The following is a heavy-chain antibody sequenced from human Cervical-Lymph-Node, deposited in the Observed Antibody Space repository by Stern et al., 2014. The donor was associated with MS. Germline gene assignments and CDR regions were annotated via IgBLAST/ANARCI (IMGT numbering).Heavy chain of an antibody. Sequence: VQLVESGPGLVKPSQTLPLTCTVSGGSINSGGYYWSWIRQYPGKGLEWIGYIYYTGSAHYDPSLKSRISMLIDTSKNQFSLNLNSVTAAGTAVYYCARGARYSDSSGYYFYFDYWGQGTLVTVSS. CDR3: ARGARYSDSSGYYFYFDY. D-gene: IGHD3-22*01. CDR1: GGSINSGGYY. V-gene: IGHV4-31*03. CDR2: IYYTGSA. J-gene: IGHJ4*02.